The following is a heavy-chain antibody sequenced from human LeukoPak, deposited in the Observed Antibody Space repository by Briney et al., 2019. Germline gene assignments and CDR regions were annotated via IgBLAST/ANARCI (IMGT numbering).Heavy chain of an antibody. Sequence: TGGSLRLSCAASGFTVSSNYMSWVRQAPGKGLEWVSVIYSGGSTYYAGSVKGRFTISRDNSKNTLYLQMNSLRAEDTAVYYCATSITMIVVGLHREIDYWGQGTLVTVSS. CDR1: GFTVSSNY. D-gene: IGHD3-22*01. V-gene: IGHV3-66*02. J-gene: IGHJ4*02. CDR2: IYSGGST. CDR3: ATSITMIVVGLHREIDY.